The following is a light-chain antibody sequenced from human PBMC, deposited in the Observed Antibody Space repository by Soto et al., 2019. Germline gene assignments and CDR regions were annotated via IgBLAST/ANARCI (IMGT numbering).Light chain of an antibody. CDR1: QSVSSSY. Sequence: EIVLTQSPGILSLSPGERATLSCRASQSVSSSYLAWYQQKPGQAPRLLIYGASSRATGIPDRFSGSGSGTDFSLTISRLEPEDFAVYYCQQYGSSHTFGQGTRLEI. CDR3: QQYGSSHT. J-gene: IGKJ5*01. CDR2: GAS. V-gene: IGKV3-20*01.